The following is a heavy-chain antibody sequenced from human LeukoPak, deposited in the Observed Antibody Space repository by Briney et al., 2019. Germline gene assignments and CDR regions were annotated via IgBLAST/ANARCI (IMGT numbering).Heavy chain of an antibody. CDR3: ARLDSNPSRYYGSGSYLSDGY. D-gene: IGHD3-10*01. V-gene: IGHV1-2*02. Sequence: GASVKVSCKASGYTVTGYYMHWVRQAPGQGLEWMGWINPNSGGTNYAQKFQGRVTMTRDTSISTAYMELSRLRSDDTAVYYCARLDSNPSRYYGSGSYLSDGYWGQGTLVTVSS. J-gene: IGHJ4*02. CDR2: INPNSGGT. CDR1: GYTVTGYY.